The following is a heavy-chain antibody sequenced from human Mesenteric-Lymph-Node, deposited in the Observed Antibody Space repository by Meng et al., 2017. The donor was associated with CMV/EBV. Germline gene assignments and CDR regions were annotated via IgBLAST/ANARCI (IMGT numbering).Heavy chain of an antibody. CDR3: AREEAYYDFWSGYYYYYYYGMDV. CDR1: GFTFSSYE. CDR2: ISSSGSTI. D-gene: IGHD3-3*01. V-gene: IGHV3-48*03. J-gene: IGHJ6*02. Sequence: GESLKISCAASGFTFSSYEMNWVRQAPGKGLEWVSYISSSGSTIYYADSVKGRFTISRDNAKNSLYLQMNSLRAEDTAVYYCAREEAYYDFWSGYYYYYYYGMDVWGQGTTVTVSS.